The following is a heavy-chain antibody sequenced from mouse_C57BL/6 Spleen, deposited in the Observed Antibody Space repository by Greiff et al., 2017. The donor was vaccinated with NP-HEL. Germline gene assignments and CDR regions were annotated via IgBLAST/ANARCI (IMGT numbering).Heavy chain of an antibody. V-gene: IGHV1-18*01. Sequence: EVQLQQSGPELVKPGASVKIPCKASGYTFTDYNMDWVKQSHGKSLEWIGDINPNNGGTIYNQKFKGKATLTVDKSSSTAYMELRSLTSEDTAVYYCARNSGPPSYYYAMDYWGQGTSVTVSS. CDR2: INPNNGGT. J-gene: IGHJ4*01. CDR1: GYTFTDYN. CDR3: ARNSGPPSYYYAMDY. D-gene: IGHD3-2*02.